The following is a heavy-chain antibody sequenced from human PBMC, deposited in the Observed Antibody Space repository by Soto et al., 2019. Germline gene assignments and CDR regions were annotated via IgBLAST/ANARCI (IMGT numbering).Heavy chain of an antibody. Sequence: QVQLVQSGAEVKKPGASVKVSCKTSGYTFSNYGINWVRQAPGQGLEWMGWISAYNGSTNFAQKLQGRVSLTTDTCXTTAYMELRSLTSDDTAVYYCARDLVPGYTGFSDYWGQGTLVTVSS. D-gene: IGHD5-12*01. J-gene: IGHJ4*02. CDR2: ISAYNGST. CDR1: GYTFSNYG. V-gene: IGHV1-18*01. CDR3: ARDLVPGYTGFSDY.